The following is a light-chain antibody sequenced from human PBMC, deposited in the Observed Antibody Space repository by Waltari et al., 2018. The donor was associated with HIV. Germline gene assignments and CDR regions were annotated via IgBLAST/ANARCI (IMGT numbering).Light chain of an antibody. Sequence: DIQMTQSPSSLSASVGDSVTITCRASQAISNSLAWYQQKPGKAPNLLLSAASRLETGVPTTFSGRRSGADFTLTINNQQPEDFATYYCQQYYTTPYTFGQGTKLEMK. CDR3: QQYYTTPYT. J-gene: IGKJ2*01. V-gene: IGKV1-NL1*01. CDR2: AAS. CDR1: QAISNS.